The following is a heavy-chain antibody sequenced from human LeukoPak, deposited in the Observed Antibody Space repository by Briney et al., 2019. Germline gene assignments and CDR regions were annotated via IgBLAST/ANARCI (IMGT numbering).Heavy chain of an antibody. CDR2: TSFDGSDN. CDR3: AKAGSIRFDY. V-gene: IGHV3-30*04. D-gene: IGHD1-26*01. J-gene: IGHJ4*02. Sequence: PGRSLRLSCAASGFTFSSYAMHWVRQAPGKGLKWVAVTSFDGSDNYYADSVKGRFTISRDNSKNTLYLQMNSLRAEDTAVYYCAKAGSIRFDYWGQGTLVTVSS. CDR1: GFTFSSYA.